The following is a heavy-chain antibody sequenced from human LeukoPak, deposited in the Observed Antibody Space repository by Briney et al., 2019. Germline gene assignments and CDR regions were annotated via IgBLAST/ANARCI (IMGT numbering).Heavy chain of an antibody. CDR1: GGSFSGYY. CDR3: ARGVITIFGVVHYYFDY. CDR2: INHSGST. V-gene: IGHV4-34*01. J-gene: IGHJ4*02. Sequence: SETLSLTCAVYGGSFSGYYWSWIRQLPGKGLEWIGEINHSGSTNYNPSLKSRVTISVDTSKNQFSLKLSSVTAADTAVYYCARGVITIFGVVHYYFDYRGQGTLVTVSS. D-gene: IGHD3-3*01.